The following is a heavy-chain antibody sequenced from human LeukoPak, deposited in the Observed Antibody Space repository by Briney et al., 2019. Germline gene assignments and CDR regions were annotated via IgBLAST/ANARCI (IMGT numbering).Heavy chain of an antibody. Sequence: SETLSLTCTVSGGSISSSSYYWGWIRQPPGKGLEWIGSIYYSGSTYYNPSLKSRVTISVDTSKNQFSLKPSSVTAADTAVYYCARVGEGMASILADYWGQGTLVTVSS. J-gene: IGHJ4*02. CDR1: GGSISSSSYY. D-gene: IGHD5-24*01. CDR2: IYYSGST. V-gene: IGHV4-39*07. CDR3: ARVGEGMASILADY.